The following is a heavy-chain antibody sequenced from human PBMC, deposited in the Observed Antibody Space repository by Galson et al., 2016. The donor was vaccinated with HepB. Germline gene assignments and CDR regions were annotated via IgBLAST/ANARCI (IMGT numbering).Heavy chain of an antibody. CDR1: GASVNSGRYY. Sequence: SETLSLTCTVSGASVNSGRYYWTWIRQPPGKGLEWIGYIYSSGNTKYNLSLKSRVTISADTSKNQFSLNLTSVTAADTAVYYCARDVGYYESHWGQGALVTVSS. V-gene: IGHV4-61*01. CDR3: ARDVGYYESH. CDR2: IYSSGNT. J-gene: IGHJ4*02. D-gene: IGHD3-22*01.